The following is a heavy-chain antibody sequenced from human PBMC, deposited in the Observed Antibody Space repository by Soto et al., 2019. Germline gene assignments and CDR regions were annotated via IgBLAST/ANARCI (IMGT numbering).Heavy chain of an antibody. D-gene: IGHD2-15*01. Sequence: SETLSLTCAVSGGSISSGGYSWSWIRQPPGKGLEWIGYIYHSGSTYYNPSLKSRVTISVDRSKNQFSLKLSSVTAADTAVYYCARGGGYCSGGSCYFDYWGQGTLVTVSS. J-gene: IGHJ4*02. V-gene: IGHV4-30-2*01. CDR1: GGSISSGGYS. CDR2: IYHSGST. CDR3: ARGGGYCSGGSCYFDY.